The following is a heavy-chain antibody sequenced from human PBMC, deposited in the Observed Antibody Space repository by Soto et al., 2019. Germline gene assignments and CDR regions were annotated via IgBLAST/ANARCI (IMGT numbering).Heavy chain of an antibody. CDR2: ISGSGGST. D-gene: IGHD2-2*01. V-gene: IGHV3-23*01. CDR3: AKKGGERGSSSCYVNFDD. Sequence: GGSMRLSCAAAGVTCSSYGMSWVRQATGKGLEWVSAISGSGGSTHYADSVKGRFTISRDNSKNTMYLQMNSLRAEDTAIYYCAKKGGERGSSSCYVNFDDWGQGTQVTVSS. J-gene: IGHJ4*02. CDR1: GVTCSSYG.